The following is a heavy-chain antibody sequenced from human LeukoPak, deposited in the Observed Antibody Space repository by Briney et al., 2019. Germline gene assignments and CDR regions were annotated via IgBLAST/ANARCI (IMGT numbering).Heavy chain of an antibody. V-gene: IGHV3-21*01. CDR3: ARDPYSGTYGDTYYYYMDV. CDR1: GFSFSSYG. J-gene: IGHJ6*03. D-gene: IGHD1-26*01. CDR2: ISSSSSSSTTYI. Sequence: AGSLRLSCAASGFSFSSYGMNWVRQAPGKGLEWVASISSSSSSSTTYIYYSDSVEGRFTISRDNSKNTLYLQMNSLRAEDTAVYYCARDPYSGTYGDTYYYYMDVWGKGTTVTISS.